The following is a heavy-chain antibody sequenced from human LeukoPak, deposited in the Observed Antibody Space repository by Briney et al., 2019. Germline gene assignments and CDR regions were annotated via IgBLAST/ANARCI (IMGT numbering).Heavy chain of an antibody. V-gene: IGHV4-59*01. D-gene: IGHD5-12*01. CDR1: GGSISSYY. Sequence: SETLSLTCTVSGGSISSYYWSWIRLPPGKGLEWIGYIYYCGSTNYNPSLKSRVTISVDTSKNQFSLKLSSVTAADTAVYYCARVSGYDWESFYDYWGQGTLVTVSS. CDR3: ARVSGYDWESFYDY. J-gene: IGHJ4*02. CDR2: IYYCGST.